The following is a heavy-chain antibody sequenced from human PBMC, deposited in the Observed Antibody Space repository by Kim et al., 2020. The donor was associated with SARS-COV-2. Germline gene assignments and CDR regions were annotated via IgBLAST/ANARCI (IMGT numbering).Heavy chain of an antibody. V-gene: IGHV4-34*01. CDR1: GGSFSGYY. CDR3: ARGWIPIQASTYWFDP. D-gene: IGHD5-18*01. Sequence: SETLSLTCAVYGGSFSGYYWIWIRQPPGKGLEWIGEINHSGSTNYNPSLKSRVTISVDTSKNQFSLKLSSVTAADTAVYYCARGWIPIQASTYWFDPWGQGTLVTVSS. CDR2: INHSGST. J-gene: IGHJ5*02.